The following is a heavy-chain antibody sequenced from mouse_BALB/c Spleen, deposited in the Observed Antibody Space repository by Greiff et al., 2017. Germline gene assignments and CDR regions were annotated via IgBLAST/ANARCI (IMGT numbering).Heavy chain of an antibody. Sequence: VQLQQSGPELVKPGASVRISCKASGYTFTSYYIHWVKQRPGQGLEWIGWIYPGNVNTKYNEKFKGKATLTADKSSSTAYMQLSSLTSEDSAVYFCARVGYMITTAWFAYWGQGTLVTVSA. CDR2: IYPGNVNT. CDR1: GYTFTSYY. V-gene: IGHV1S56*01. CDR3: ARVGYMITTAWFAY. J-gene: IGHJ3*01. D-gene: IGHD2-4*01.